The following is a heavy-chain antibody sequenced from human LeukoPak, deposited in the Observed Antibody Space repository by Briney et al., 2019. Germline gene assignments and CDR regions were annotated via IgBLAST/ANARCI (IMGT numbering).Heavy chain of an antibody. CDR1: GGSISGYY. CDR3: ARSRGRSWFDP. J-gene: IGHJ5*02. Sequence: SETLSLTCTVSGGSISGYYWSWIRQPPGKGLEWIGYIYYSGSTNYNPSLKSRVTISVDTSKNQFSLKLSSVTAADTAVYYCARSRGRSWFDPWGQGTLVTVSS. D-gene: IGHD2-15*01. CDR2: IYYSGST. V-gene: IGHV4-59*01.